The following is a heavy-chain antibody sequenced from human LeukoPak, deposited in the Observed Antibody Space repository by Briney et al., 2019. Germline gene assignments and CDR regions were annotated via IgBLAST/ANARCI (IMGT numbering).Heavy chain of an antibody. Sequence: ASVKVSCKASGYTFTGYYMHWVRQAPGQGLEWMGWINPNSGGTNYAQKFRGRVTMTRDTSISTAYMKLSRLRSDDTAVYYCARSWRFCSGDSCYPIDYWGQGTLVTVSS. CDR2: INPNSGGT. V-gene: IGHV1-2*02. J-gene: IGHJ4*02. CDR3: ARSWRFCSGDSCYPIDY. D-gene: IGHD2-15*01. CDR1: GYTFTGYY.